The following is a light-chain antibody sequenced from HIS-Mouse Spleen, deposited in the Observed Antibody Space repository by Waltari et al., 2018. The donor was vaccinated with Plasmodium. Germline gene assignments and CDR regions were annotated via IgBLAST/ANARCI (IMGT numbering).Light chain of an antibody. Sequence: DIQMTQSPSSLSASVGDRVTITCRASPSISSYLNWYQQKPGKAPKLLIYAASSLQSGVPSRFSGSGSGTDFTLTISSLQPEDFATYYCQQSYSTLPLTFGGGTKVEIK. V-gene: IGKV1-39*01. CDR2: AAS. J-gene: IGKJ4*01. CDR1: PSISSY. CDR3: QQSYSTLPLT.